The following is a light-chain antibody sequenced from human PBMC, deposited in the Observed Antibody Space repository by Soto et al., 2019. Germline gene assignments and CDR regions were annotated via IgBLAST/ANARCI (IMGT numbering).Light chain of an antibody. Sequence: LTQSPGTLSLSPGERATLSCRASQSVSSSYLAWYQQKPGQSPRLLIYGASSRATGIPDRFSGSGSGTDFTLTISSLEPEDFAVYYCQQYGSSRTFGQGTKVEIK. V-gene: IGKV3-20*01. J-gene: IGKJ1*01. CDR3: QQYGSSRT. CDR1: QSVSSSY. CDR2: GAS.